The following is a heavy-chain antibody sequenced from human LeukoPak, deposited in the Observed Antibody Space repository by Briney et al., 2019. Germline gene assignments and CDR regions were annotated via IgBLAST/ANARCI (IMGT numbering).Heavy chain of an antibody. CDR1: GGSFSGYY. Sequence: SETLSLTCAVYGGSFSGYYWSWIRQPPGKGLEWIGEINHSGSTNYNPSLKSRVTISVDTSKNQFSLKLSSVTAADTAVYYCARAKWVGTTDNWFDPWGQGTLVTVSS. CDR3: ARAKWVGTTDNWFDP. V-gene: IGHV4-34*01. CDR2: INHSGST. D-gene: IGHD1-1*01. J-gene: IGHJ5*02.